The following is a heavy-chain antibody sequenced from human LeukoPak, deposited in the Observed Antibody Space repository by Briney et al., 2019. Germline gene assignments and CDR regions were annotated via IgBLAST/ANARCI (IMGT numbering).Heavy chain of an antibody. D-gene: IGHD3-10*01. CDR3: ARDEESGELSGVFDY. J-gene: IGHJ4*02. CDR1: GFTFSSYA. Sequence: GGSLRLSCAASGFTFSSYAMHWVRQAPGKGLEWVAVISYDGSNKYYADSVKGRFTISRDNSKNTLYLQMNSLRAEDTAVYYCARDEESGELSGVFDYWGQGTLVTVSS. CDR2: ISYDGSNK. V-gene: IGHV3-30-3*01.